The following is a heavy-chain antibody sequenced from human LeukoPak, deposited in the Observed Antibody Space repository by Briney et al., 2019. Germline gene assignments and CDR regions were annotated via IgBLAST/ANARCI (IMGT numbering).Heavy chain of an antibody. CDR1: GYSISSGYY. CDR3: ARQVVPAACFDY. J-gene: IGHJ4*02. D-gene: IGHD2-2*01. Sequence: SETLSLTCTVSGYSISSGYYWGWIRQPPGKGLEWIGSIYHSGSTYYNPSLKSRVTISVDTSKNQFSLKLSSVTAADTAVYYCARQVVPAACFDYWGQGTLVTVSS. V-gene: IGHV4-38-2*02. CDR2: IYHSGST.